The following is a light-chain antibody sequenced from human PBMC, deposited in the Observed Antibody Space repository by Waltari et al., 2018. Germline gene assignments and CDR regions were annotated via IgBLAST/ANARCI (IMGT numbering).Light chain of an antibody. Sequence: QSALTQPASVSGSPGQSITIPCPGTSSDVGGYNYVSWYQQNPGKVPKLMIHDVNNRPSGVSNRFSGSKSGNTASLTISGLQAEDEANYYCCSYTNTNTLVFGTGTKVTVL. CDR2: DVN. CDR3: CSYTNTNTLV. V-gene: IGLV2-14*03. J-gene: IGLJ1*01. CDR1: SSDVGGYNY.